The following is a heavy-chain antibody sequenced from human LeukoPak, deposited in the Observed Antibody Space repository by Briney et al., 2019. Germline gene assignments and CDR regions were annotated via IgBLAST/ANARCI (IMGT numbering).Heavy chain of an antibody. D-gene: IGHD1-7*01. Sequence: GASVKVSCKASGGTFSSYAISWVRQAPGQGLKWMGGIIPIFGTANYAQKFQGRVTITADESTSTAYMELSSLRSEDTAVYNCASQFYNWNSTLEYYFDYWGQGTLVTVSS. CDR2: IIPIFGTA. J-gene: IGHJ4*02. CDR3: ASQFYNWNSTLEYYFDY. V-gene: IGHV1-69*13. CDR1: GGTFSSYA.